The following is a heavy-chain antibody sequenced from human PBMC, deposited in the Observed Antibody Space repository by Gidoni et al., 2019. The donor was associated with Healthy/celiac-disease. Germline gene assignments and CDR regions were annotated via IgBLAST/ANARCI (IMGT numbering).Heavy chain of an antibody. CDR1: GFTFSNAW. J-gene: IGHJ6*02. Sequence: EVQLVESGGGLVKPGGSLRLSCAASGFTFSNAWMNWVRQAPGKGLEWVGRIKSKTDGGTTDYAAPVKGRFTISRYDSKNTLYLQMNSLKTEDTAVYYCTTDTDERGYSYGQNYYYYYGMDVRGQGTTVTVSS. CDR3: TTDTDERGYSYGQNYYYYYGMDV. V-gene: IGHV3-15*07. CDR2: IKSKTDGGTT. D-gene: IGHD5-18*01.